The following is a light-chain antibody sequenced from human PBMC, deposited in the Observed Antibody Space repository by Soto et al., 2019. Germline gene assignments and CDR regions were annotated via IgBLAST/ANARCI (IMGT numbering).Light chain of an antibody. Sequence: EIVMTQSPATLSVSPGERATLSCRASQSVSSNLAWYQQQPAQAPSLLIFGASTRATRIPARCSGSGTGTEFTLTSSSLESEDVAYYYWQQYNTRPTFGGGTKVEIK. J-gene: IGKJ4*01. V-gene: IGKV3-15*01. CDR1: QSVSSN. CDR2: GAS. CDR3: QQYNTRPT.